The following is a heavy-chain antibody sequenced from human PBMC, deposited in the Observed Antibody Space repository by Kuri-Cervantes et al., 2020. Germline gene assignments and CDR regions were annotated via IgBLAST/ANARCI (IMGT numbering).Heavy chain of an antibody. Sequence: GESLKISCAASGFTFSSYAMHWVRQAPGKGLEWVAVISYDGSNKYYADSVKGRFTISRDNSKNTLYLQMNSLRAEDTAVYYCARDRGQQLVLGGAFDIWGQGTMVTVSS. CDR2: ISYDGSNK. V-gene: IGHV3-30-3*01. D-gene: IGHD6-13*01. J-gene: IGHJ3*02. CDR3: ARDRGQQLVLGGAFDI. CDR1: GFTFSSYA.